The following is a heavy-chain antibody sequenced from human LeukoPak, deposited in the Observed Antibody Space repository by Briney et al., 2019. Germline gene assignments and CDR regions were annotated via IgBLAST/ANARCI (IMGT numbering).Heavy chain of an antibody. CDR1: GYTLTELS. J-gene: IGHJ4*02. V-gene: IGHV1-24*01. CDR3: ATPQQRASYPIAAAGPLDY. CDR2: FDPEDGET. Sequence: ASVKVSCKVSGYTLTELSMHWVRQAPGKGLEWMGGFDPEDGETIYAQKFQGRVTMTEDTSTDTAYMELSSLRSEDTAVYYCATPQQRASYPIAAAGPLDYWGQGTLVIVSS. D-gene: IGHD6-13*01.